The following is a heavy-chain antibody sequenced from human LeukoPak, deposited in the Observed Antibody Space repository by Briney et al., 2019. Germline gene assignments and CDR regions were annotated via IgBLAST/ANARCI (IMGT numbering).Heavy chain of an antibody. D-gene: IGHD3-22*01. Sequence: GGSLRLSCAASGFTFSSYAMSWVRQAPGKGLEWVSGISGSGDNTYYADSVKGRFTISRDNSKNTLYVQVDSLGTEDTAAYYCAKGSYYDSSGSFYFDYWGQRTLVTVSS. J-gene: IGHJ4*02. CDR2: ISGSGDNT. V-gene: IGHV3-23*01. CDR3: AKGSYYDSSGSFYFDY. CDR1: GFTFSSYA.